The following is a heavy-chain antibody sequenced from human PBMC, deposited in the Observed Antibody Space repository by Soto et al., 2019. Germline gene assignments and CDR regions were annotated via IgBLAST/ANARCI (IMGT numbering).Heavy chain of an antibody. D-gene: IGHD2-21*01. CDR2: IYVTGAV. Sequence: SETLSLTCSASGAALNSGNYYWSWIRQVPGKGLEWIGHIYVTGAVDYNPSLRDRITISQDTSERQFSLNLRLVTAADTAVYYCARLRIATNNYKWFDPWGQGTLVTVSS. J-gene: IGHJ5*02. CDR1: GAALNSGNYY. CDR3: ARLRIATNNYKWFDP. V-gene: IGHV4-31*03.